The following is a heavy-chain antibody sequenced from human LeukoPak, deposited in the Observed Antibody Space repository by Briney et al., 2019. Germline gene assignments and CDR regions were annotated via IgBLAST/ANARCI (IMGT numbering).Heavy chain of an antibody. CDR1: GFTFSSYA. CDR3: ARGTIAVAGSADAFDI. V-gene: IGHV3-33*08. J-gene: IGHJ3*02. CDR2: IWYDGSNK. Sequence: GGSLRLSCAASGFTFSSYAMSCVRQAPGKGLEWVAVIWYDGSNKYYADSVKGRFTISRDNSKNTLYLQMNSLRAEDTAVYYCARGTIAVAGSADAFDIWGQGTMVTVSS. D-gene: IGHD6-19*01.